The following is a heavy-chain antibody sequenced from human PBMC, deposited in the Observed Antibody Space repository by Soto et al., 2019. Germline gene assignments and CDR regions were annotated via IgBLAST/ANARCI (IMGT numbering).Heavy chain of an antibody. J-gene: IGHJ5*02. CDR1: GYTFTSYY. CDR3: ATDSTVVTQGNWFDP. Sequence: GAPVKVSCKASGYTFTSYYMHWVRQAPGQGLECMGIINPSGGSTIYAQKFPGRVTMTEDTSTDTAYMELSSLRSEDTAVYYCATDSTVVTQGNWFDPWGQGTLVTVSS. V-gene: IGHV1-46*01. D-gene: IGHD4-17*01. CDR2: INPSGGST.